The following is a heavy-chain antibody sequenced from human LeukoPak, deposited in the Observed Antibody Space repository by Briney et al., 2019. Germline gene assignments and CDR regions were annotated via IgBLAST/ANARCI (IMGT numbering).Heavy chain of an antibody. Sequence: SETLSLTCTVSGGSISSYYWSWIRQPPGKGLEWIGYIYYSGSTNYNPSLKSRVTISVDTSKNQFSLKLSSVTAADTAAYYCARDLTRRNWFDPWGQGTLVTVSS. J-gene: IGHJ5*02. CDR2: IYYSGST. CDR3: ARDLTRRNWFDP. V-gene: IGHV4-59*01. CDR1: GGSISSYY.